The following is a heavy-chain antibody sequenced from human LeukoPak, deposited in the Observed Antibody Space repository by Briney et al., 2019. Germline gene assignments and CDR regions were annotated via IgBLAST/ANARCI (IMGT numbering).Heavy chain of an antibody. V-gene: IGHV3-11*06. CDR2: VSSSSSYT. CDR3: AREISSLGATEGFDY. D-gene: IGHD1-26*01. Sequence: GGSPRLSCAASGFTFSDYYMSWIRQAPGKGLEWVSYVSSSSSYTNYADSVKGRFTISRDNAKNSLYLQMNSLRAEDTAVYYCAREISSLGATEGFDYWGQGTLVTVSS. CDR1: GFTFSDYY. J-gene: IGHJ4*02.